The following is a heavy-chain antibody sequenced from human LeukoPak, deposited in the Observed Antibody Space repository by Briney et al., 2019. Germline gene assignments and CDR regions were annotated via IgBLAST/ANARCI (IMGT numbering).Heavy chain of an antibody. CDR3: ARRRSGYCSGGSCWYRTNSFDP. CDR1: GGSFSGYY. V-gene: IGHV4-34*01. D-gene: IGHD2-15*01. J-gene: IGHJ5*02. CDR2: INHSGST. Sequence: SETLSLACAVYGGSFSGYYWSWIRQPPGKGLEWIGEINHSGSTNYNPSLKSRVTISVDTSKNQFSLKLSSVTAADTAVYYCARRRSGYCSGGSCWYRTNSFDPWGQGTLVTVSS.